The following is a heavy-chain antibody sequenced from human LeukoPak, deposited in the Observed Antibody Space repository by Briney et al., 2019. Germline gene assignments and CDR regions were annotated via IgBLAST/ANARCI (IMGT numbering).Heavy chain of an antibody. CDR1: GFTFSSYW. CDR3: AKDSSGSPNWFDP. V-gene: IGHV3-74*01. CDR2: INSDGSST. Sequence: PGGSLRLSCAASGFTFSSYWMHWVRQAPGKGLVWVSRINSDGSSTSYADSVKGRFTISRDNAKNTLYLQMNSLRAEDTAVYYCAKDSSGSPNWFDPWGQGTLVTVSS. J-gene: IGHJ5*02. D-gene: IGHD1-26*01.